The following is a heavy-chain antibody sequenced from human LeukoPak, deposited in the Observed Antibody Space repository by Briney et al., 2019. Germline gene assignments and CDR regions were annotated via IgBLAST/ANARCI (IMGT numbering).Heavy chain of an antibody. Sequence: GASVKVSCKASGGTFSSYAISWVRQAPGQGLEWMGGIIPIFGTANYAQKFQGRGTNTTDEYTSTAYMELSSLRSEDTAVYYCARDCGGDCYFSSWGQGTLVTVSS. CDR1: GGTFSSYA. D-gene: IGHD2-21*02. CDR2: IIPIFGTA. J-gene: IGHJ5*02. V-gene: IGHV1-69*05. CDR3: ARDCGGDCYFSS.